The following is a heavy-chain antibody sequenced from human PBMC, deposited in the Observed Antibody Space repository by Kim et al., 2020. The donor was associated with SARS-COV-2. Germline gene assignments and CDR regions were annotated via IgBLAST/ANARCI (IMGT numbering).Heavy chain of an antibody. CDR1: GFTFSSYW. CDR2: IKQEGSEK. J-gene: IGHJ2*01. Sequence: GGSLRLSCAASGFTFSSYWMSWVRQAPGKGLEWVANIKQEGSEKYYVDSVKGRFTISRDNAKNSLYLQMNSLRAEDTAVYYCATYNWNYERYFDLWGRGTLVTVSS. D-gene: IGHD1-7*01. CDR3: ATYNWNYERYFDL. V-gene: IGHV3-7*01.